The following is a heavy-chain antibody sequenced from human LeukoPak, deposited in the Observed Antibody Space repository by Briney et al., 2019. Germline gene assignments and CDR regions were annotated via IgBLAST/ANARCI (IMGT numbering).Heavy chain of an antibody. Sequence: GASVKVSCKASGYTFTSYYMHWVRQAPGQGLEWMGIINPSGGSTSYAQKFQGRVTMTRDTSTSTVYMELSSLRSEDTAVYYCAMSLGYCSGGSCYHLTYWGQGTLVTVSS. CDR1: GYTFTSYY. V-gene: IGHV1-46*01. CDR3: AMSLGYCSGGSCYHLTY. CDR2: INPSGGST. D-gene: IGHD2-15*01. J-gene: IGHJ4*02.